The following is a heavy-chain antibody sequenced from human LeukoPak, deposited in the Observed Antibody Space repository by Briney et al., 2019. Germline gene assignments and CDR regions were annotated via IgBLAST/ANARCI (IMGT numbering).Heavy chain of an antibody. CDR2: INPNSGGT. CDR1: GYTFTGYY. V-gene: IGHV1-2*02. Sequence: GASVKVSCKASGYTFTGYYMHWVRQAPGQGLEWMGWINPNSGGTNYAQKFQGRVTMTRDTSISTAYMELSRLRSDDTAVYYCAREGTTRVRGGGAFDIWGQGTMVTVSS. J-gene: IGHJ3*02. D-gene: IGHD3-10*01. CDR3: AREGTTRVRGGGAFDI.